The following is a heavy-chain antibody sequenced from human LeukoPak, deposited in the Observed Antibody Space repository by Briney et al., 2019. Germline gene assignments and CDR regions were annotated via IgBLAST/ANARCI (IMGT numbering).Heavy chain of an antibody. CDR1: GGIFSSYA. J-gene: IGHJ4*02. CDR3: AKTYCSSATCYVATGGY. CDR2: IIPILGIA. Sequence: SVKVSCKASGGIFSSYAISWVRQAPGQGLEWMGRIIPILGIANYAQKFQGRVTITADKSTSTAYMELSSLRSDDTAVYYCAKTYCSSATCYVATGGYWGQGTPVTVSS. D-gene: IGHD2-2*01. V-gene: IGHV1-69*04.